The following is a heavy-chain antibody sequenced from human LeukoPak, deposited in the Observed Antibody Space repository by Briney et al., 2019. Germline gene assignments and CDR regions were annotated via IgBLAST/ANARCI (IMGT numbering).Heavy chain of an antibody. CDR3: AADQSSGWYNHAFDI. J-gene: IGHJ3*02. V-gene: IGHV1-58*02. D-gene: IGHD6-19*01. Sequence: SVKVSCKASGFTFSRTAMQWVRQARGQRLEWIGWIAFDSDNTNYAQNFQERVTITRDVSTSTAYMELSSLRSEDTAMYYCAADQSSGWYNHAFDIWGQGTMVTVSS. CDR1: GFTFSRTA. CDR2: IAFDSDNT.